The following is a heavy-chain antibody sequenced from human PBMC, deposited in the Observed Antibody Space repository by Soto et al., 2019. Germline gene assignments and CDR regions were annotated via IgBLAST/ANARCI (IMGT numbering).Heavy chain of an antibody. V-gene: IGHV4-34*01. Sequence: QVQLQQWGAGLLKPSETLSLTCAVYGGSFSGYYWSWIRQPPGKGLEWIGEINHSGSTNYNPSLKSRVTISVDTSKNQFSLKLSSVTAADTAVYYCARGRDGYSMYYFYYWGQGTLVTVSS. CDR1: GGSFSGYY. CDR3: ARGRDGYSMYYFYY. CDR2: INHSGST. J-gene: IGHJ4*02. D-gene: IGHD6-13*01.